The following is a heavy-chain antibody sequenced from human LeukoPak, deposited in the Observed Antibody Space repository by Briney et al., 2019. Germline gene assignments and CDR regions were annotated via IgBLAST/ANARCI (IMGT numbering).Heavy chain of an antibody. V-gene: IGHV3-23*01. CDR3: AKGRLRYFDWLIDY. J-gene: IGHJ4*02. CDR1: GFTFSSYA. D-gene: IGHD3-9*01. CDR2: ISGSGGST. Sequence: GGSLRLSCAASGFTFSSYAMSWVRQAPGKGLEWVSAISGSGGSTYYADSVKGRFTISRDNSKNTLYLQMNSLRAEDTAVYHCAKGRLRYFDWLIDYWGQGTLVTVSS.